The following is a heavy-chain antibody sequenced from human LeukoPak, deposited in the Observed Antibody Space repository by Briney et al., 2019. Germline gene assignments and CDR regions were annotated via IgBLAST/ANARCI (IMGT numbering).Heavy chain of an antibody. D-gene: IGHD5-12*01. J-gene: IGHJ6*02. CDR2: IKQDGSEK. CDR3: AGAPLRLAYGMDV. CDR1: GFTFSSYW. Sequence: GGSLRLSCAASGFTFSSYWMSWVRQAPGKGLEWVANIKQDGSEKYYVDSVKGRFTISRDNAKNSLYLQMNSLRAEDTAVYYCAGAPLRLAYGMDVWGQGTTVTVSS. V-gene: IGHV3-7*04.